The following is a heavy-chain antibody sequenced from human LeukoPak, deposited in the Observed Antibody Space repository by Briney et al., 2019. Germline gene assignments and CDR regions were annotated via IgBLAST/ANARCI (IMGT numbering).Heavy chain of an antibody. D-gene: IGHD6-19*01. CDR2: IRFDGSNK. V-gene: IGHV3-30*02. CDR1: GFTFSSYA. Sequence: GGSLRLSCAASGFTFSSYAMHWVRQAPGKGLEWVAFIRFDGSNKFYADSVKGRFTISRDNSKNTLYLQMNSLRPDDTAVYYCAKIPSAVPGRGFDYWGQGTLVIVSS. J-gene: IGHJ4*02. CDR3: AKIPSAVPGRGFDY.